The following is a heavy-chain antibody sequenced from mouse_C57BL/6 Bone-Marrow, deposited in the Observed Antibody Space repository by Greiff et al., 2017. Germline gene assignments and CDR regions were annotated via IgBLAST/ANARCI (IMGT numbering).Heavy chain of an antibody. Sequence: EVQLQESGGGLVKPGGSLKLSCAASGFTFSSYAMSWVRQTPEKRLEWVATISDGGSYTYYPDNVKGRFTISRDNAKNNLYLQMSHLKSEDTAMYYCARYGSRWYFDVWGTGTTVTVSS. CDR2: ISDGGSYT. V-gene: IGHV5-4*01. J-gene: IGHJ1*03. CDR1: GFTFSSYA. D-gene: IGHD1-1*01. CDR3: ARYGSRWYFDV.